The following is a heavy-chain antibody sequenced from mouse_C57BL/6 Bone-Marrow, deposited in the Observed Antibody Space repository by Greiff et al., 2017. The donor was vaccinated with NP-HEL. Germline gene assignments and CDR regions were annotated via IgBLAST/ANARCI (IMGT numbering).Heavy chain of an antibody. CDR2: IYPRSGNT. Sequence: VMLVESGAELARPGASVKLSCKASGYTFTSYGISWVKQRTGQGLEWIGEIYPRSGNTYYNEKFKGKATLTADKSSSTAYMELRSLTSEDSAVYFCAPITTVVAYYYAMDYWGQGTSVTVSS. V-gene: IGHV1-81*01. CDR1: GYTFTSYG. D-gene: IGHD1-1*01. J-gene: IGHJ4*01. CDR3: APITTVVAYYYAMDY.